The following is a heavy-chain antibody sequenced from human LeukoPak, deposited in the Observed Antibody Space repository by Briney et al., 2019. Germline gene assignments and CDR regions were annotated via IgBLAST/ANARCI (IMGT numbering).Heavy chain of an antibody. Sequence: GGSLRLSYAASGFTFSSYAMHWVRQAPGKGLEWVAVISYDGSNKYYADSVKGRFTISRDNSKNTLYLQMNSLRAEDTAVYYCARDHWGRWLQSIDYWGQGTLVTVSS. V-gene: IGHV3-30-3*01. CDR2: ISYDGSNK. CDR1: GFTFSSYA. D-gene: IGHD5-24*01. J-gene: IGHJ4*02. CDR3: ARDHWGRWLQSIDY.